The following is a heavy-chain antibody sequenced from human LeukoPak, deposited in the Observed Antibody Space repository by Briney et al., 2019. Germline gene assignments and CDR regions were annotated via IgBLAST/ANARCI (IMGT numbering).Heavy chain of an antibody. J-gene: IGHJ6*04. V-gene: IGHV3-30*18. CDR1: GFIFSDYG. D-gene: IGHD1-1*01. Sequence: GRSLRLSCVASGFIFSDYGIQWVRQAPGKGLEWVAVVAYDGNNTYYGDSVRGRFTISRDNSKKMVYLEMNSLRVEDTAVYYCAKTGMLRRVGYLDVWGKGTAVIVSS. CDR2: VAYDGNNT. CDR3: AKTGMLRRVGYLDV.